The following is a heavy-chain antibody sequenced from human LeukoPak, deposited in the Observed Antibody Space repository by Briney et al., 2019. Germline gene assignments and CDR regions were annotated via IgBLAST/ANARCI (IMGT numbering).Heavy chain of an antibody. Sequence: QPGGSLRLSCAASGFTFSSYAMHWVRQAPGKGLEWVAVISYDGSNKYYADSVKGRFTISRDNSKNTLYLQMNSLRAEDTAVYYCARSRRRPYFDYWGQGTLVTVSS. V-gene: IGHV3-30-3*01. D-gene: IGHD1-1*01. CDR3: ARSRRRPYFDY. CDR2: ISYDGSNK. CDR1: GFTFSSYA. J-gene: IGHJ4*02.